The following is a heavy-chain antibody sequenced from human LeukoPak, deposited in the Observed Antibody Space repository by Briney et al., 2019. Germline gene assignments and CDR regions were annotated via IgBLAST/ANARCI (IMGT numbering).Heavy chain of an antibody. CDR3: ARDGTAAGLYFDL. CDR2: IRQDGSEK. Sequence: GGSLRLSCEVSGFTFTDYWMNWVRQAPGKGPEWVASIRQDGSEKTYVGSVKGRFTISRNNTKNSLSLQLNGLRAEDTAVYYCARDGTAAGLYFDLWGQGTLVTVSS. D-gene: IGHD6-13*01. CDR1: GFTFTDYW. V-gene: IGHV3-7*01. J-gene: IGHJ4*01.